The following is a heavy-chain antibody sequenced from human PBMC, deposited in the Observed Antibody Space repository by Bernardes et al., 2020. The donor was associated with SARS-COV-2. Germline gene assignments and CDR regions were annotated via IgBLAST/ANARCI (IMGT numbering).Heavy chain of an antibody. J-gene: IGHJ4*02. D-gene: IGHD6-19*01. Sequence: SETLSLTCTVSGGSISSSSYYWGWIRQPPGKGLEWIGSIYYSGSTYYNPSLKSRVTISVDTSKNQFSLKLSSVTAADTAVYYCARNEAVREYFDYWGQGTLVTVSS. CDR2: IYYSGST. CDR3: ARNEAVREYFDY. V-gene: IGHV4-39*01. CDR1: GGSISSSSYY.